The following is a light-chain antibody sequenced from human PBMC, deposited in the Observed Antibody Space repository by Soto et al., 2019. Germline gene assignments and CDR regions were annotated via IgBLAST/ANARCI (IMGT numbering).Light chain of an antibody. CDR2: SNN. CDR3: AAWDDSLNGRV. CDR1: TSNIGSNT. J-gene: IGLJ1*01. Sequence: QSVLTQPPSASGTPGQRVTISCSGSTSNIGSNTVNWYQQLPGTAPKLLIYSNNQRPSGVPDRFSGSKSGTSASLAISGLQSEDEAAYYCAAWDDSLNGRVFGAGTKVTVL. V-gene: IGLV1-44*01.